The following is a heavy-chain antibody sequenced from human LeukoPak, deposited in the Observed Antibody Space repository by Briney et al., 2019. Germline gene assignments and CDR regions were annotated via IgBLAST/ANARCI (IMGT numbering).Heavy chain of an antibody. D-gene: IGHD3-22*01. CDR2: IYISGNT. J-gene: IGHJ4*02. CDR1: GGSIRSYY. CDR3: ARTMSFSTQYYFDY. V-gene: IGHV4-4*07. Sequence: SETLSLTCTVSGGSIRSYYWSWIRQPAGEGLEWIGRIYISGNTNYNPSLKSRVTMSLDTSKNQFSLNLSSVTAADAAVYYCARTMSFSTQYYFDYWGQGTLVTVPS.